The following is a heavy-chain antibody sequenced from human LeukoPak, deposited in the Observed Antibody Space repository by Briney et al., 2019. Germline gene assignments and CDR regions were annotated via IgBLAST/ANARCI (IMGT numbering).Heavy chain of an antibody. CDR2: INHSGST. CDR3: ASAQAARPAYYYYYMDV. V-gene: IGHV4-34*01. J-gene: IGHJ6*03. D-gene: IGHD6-6*01. Sequence: SETLSLTCAVYGGSFSGYFWSCIRQPPGKGLEWIGEINHSGSTNYNPSLKSRVTISVDTSKNQFYLKLSSVTAADTAVYYCASAQAARPAYYYYYMDVWGKGTTVTVSS. CDR1: GGSFSGYF.